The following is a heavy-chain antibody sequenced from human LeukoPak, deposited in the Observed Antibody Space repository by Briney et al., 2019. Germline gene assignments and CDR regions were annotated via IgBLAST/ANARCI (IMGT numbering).Heavy chain of an antibody. V-gene: IGHV3-7*01. Sequence: GGSLRLFCAASGGTFTSYWMSWVRQAPGKGLEWVANIKQDGSEKFYVDSVKGRFTISRDNAKNTLYLQMNSLRAEDTAVYYCARGPSGYHNTGGQGTLVTVSS. D-gene: IGHD5-12*01. CDR1: GGTFTSYW. J-gene: IGHJ4*02. CDR2: IKQDGSEK. CDR3: ARGPSGYHNT.